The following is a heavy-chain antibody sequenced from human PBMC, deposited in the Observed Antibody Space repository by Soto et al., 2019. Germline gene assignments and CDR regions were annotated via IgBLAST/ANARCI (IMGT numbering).Heavy chain of an antibody. CDR1: GGSYRGDY. Sequence: YATLSLARTFYGGSYRGDYRRWIHQTNGKGLQLIGEINHSGSTNYNPSLKSRATISLDTSKNQLSLKLSSVTAAHTAVYYCARGRVFGAARNWYFDLCGRGTLVT. J-gene: IGHJ2*01. CDR3: ARGRVFGAARNWYFDL. V-gene: IGHV4-34*01. CDR2: INHSGST. D-gene: IGHD3-3*01.